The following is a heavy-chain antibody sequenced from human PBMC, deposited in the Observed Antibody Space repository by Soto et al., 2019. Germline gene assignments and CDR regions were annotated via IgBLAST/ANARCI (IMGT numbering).Heavy chain of an antibody. V-gene: IGHV3-7*01. CDR3: VCGGNFFVY. Sequence: EVQLVESGGGLVQPGGSLRLPCAASGFTFSTYWMTWVRQPPGKALEWVASINQDGSERYYVDSVRGRFTISRDNAKNSLYLQMNSLRAEDTAVYYCVCGGNFFVYWGPGTLVTVSP. J-gene: IGHJ4*02. D-gene: IGHD3-16*01. CDR1: GFTFSTYW. CDR2: INQDGSER.